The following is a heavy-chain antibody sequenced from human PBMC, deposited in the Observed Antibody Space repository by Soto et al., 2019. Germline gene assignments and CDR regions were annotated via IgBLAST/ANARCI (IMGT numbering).Heavy chain of an antibody. CDR2: IYHSGGT. CDR1: GGSVSSSNW. Sequence: RALTYTVSGGSVSSSNWWSLLREPPGKGLERIGDIYHSGGTNYTPSLQSRVTITVDTSNNQSSLKLSSVTAADTAVYYCARGRQIDYYYYRMDVWGQGTTVTVSS. V-gene: IGHV4-4*02. CDR3: ARGRQIDYYYYRMDV. J-gene: IGHJ6*02.